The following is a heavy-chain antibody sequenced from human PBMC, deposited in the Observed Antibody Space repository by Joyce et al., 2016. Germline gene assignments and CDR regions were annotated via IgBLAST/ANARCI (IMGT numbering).Heavy chain of an antibody. Sequence: QVQLQESGPGVVKPSETLSLTCTVSGASISSYLWRWIRQSPGKGLEWIGYIYDRGSTNYNPSLKSRVTISADTSRKQISLRVTSVTAADTAVYYCARDGGYCSGGICYTFFDYWGQGTLVTVSS. D-gene: IGHD2-15*01. J-gene: IGHJ4*02. CDR3: ARDGGYCSGGICYTFFDY. V-gene: IGHV4-59*01. CDR2: IYDRGST. CDR1: GASISSYL.